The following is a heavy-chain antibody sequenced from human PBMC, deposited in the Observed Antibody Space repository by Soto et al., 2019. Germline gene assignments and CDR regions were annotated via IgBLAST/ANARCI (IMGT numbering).Heavy chain of an antibody. CDR2: ISGSCGST. D-gene: IGHD2-15*01. CDR3: AKESERVVPRGYFDS. J-gene: IGHJ4*02. CDR1: GFTFTSYA. V-gene: IGHV3-23*01. Sequence: PGGSLRLSCAASGFTFTSYAMSWVRQAPGKGLEWVSGISGSCGSTYYADSVKGRFTISRDNSKNTLYLQMNSLRTEDTAVYYCAKESERVVPRGYFDSRGQGTLVTVSS.